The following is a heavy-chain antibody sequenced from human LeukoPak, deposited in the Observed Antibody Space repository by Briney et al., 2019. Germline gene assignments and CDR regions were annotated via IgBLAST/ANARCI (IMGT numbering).Heavy chain of an antibody. V-gene: IGHV1-18*01. D-gene: IGHD6-19*01. CDR3: ARDDPIAVAGLIDY. J-gene: IGHJ4*02. Sequence: ASVKVSCKASGYTFTSYGISWVRQAPGQGLEWMGWISAYSGNTNYAQKLQGRVTMTTDTSTSTAYMELRSLRSDDTAVYYCARDDPIAVAGLIDYWGQGTLVTVSS. CDR2: ISAYSGNT. CDR1: GYTFTSYG.